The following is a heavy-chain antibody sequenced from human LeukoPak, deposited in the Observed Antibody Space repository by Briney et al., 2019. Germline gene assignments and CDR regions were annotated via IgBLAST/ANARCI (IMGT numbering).Heavy chain of an antibody. V-gene: IGHV3-43*01. CDR1: GFTFDDYT. Sequence: GGSLRLSCAASGFTFDDYTMHWVRQAPGKGLEWVSLISWDGGSTYYADSVKGRFTISRDNSKNSLYLQMNSLRTEDTALYYCAKDGIVGHYYGSGSYFDYWGQGTLVTVSS. CDR3: AKDGIVGHYYGSGSYFDY. CDR2: ISWDGGST. J-gene: IGHJ4*02. D-gene: IGHD3-10*01.